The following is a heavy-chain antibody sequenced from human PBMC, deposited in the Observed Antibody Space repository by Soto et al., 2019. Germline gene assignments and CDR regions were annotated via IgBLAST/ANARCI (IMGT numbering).Heavy chain of an antibody. D-gene: IGHD2-2*01. CDR1: CYTFTSYG. V-gene: IGHV1-18*04. J-gene: IGHJ6*02. Sequence: GXSAKVSFKASCYTFTSYGISWVRQAPGQGLECMGWISAYNGNTNYAQKLQGRVTMTTDTSTSTAYMELRSLRSDDTAVYYCARDGIVPAAMISGDYYYYYGMDVWGQGTTVTVSS. CDR2: ISAYNGNT. CDR3: ARDGIVPAAMISGDYYYYYGMDV.